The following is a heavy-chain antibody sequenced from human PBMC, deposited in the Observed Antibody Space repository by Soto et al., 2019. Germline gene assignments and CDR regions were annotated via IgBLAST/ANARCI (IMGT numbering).Heavy chain of an antibody. CDR3: TTGLSNGYYNFDY. D-gene: IGHD3-22*01. Sequence: AWMSWVRQAPGKGLEWVGRIKGEADGGTTDYAAPVKGRITISRDHSKDTLYLQMNSLKTEDTAVYYCTTGLSNGYYNFDYWGQGTPVTVSS. J-gene: IGHJ4*02. CDR2: IKGEADGGTT. V-gene: IGHV3-15*01. CDR1: AW.